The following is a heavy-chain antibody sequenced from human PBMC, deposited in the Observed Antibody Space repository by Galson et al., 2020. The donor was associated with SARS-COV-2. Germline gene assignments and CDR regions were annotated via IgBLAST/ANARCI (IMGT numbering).Heavy chain of an antibody. CDR1: GFSLSTSGMC. V-gene: IGHV2-70*01. CDR2: IDWDDDK. D-gene: IGHD3-9*01. CDR3: ARIRYEIVSGYYYGMDY. Sequence: SGPTLVKPTQTLTLTCSFSGFSLSTSGMCVSWIRQPPGKALEWLALIDWDDDKYYSTSLKTRLTISKDTSKNQVVLTMTNMDPVDTATYYCARIRYEIVSGYYYGMDYGGQGTTVTVAS. J-gene: IGHJ6*02.